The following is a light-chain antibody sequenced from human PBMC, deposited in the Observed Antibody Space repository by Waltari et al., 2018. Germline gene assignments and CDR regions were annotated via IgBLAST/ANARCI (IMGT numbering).Light chain of an antibody. V-gene: IGLV2-14*03. CDR3: DSKSSSSPHV. CDR2: DVS. CDR1: SSDIGTYNY. Sequence: QSALTQPASVSGSPGQSITVSCTGTSSDIGTYNYVPWYQQHPGTAPKLMIYDVSSRPSGVSNRFSGSKSGNTASLTISGLQAEDEADYYCDSKSSSSPHVFGTGTKVTVL. J-gene: IGLJ1*01.